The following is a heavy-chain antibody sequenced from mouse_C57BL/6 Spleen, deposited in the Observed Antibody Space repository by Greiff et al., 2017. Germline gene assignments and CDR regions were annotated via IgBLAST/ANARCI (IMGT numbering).Heavy chain of an antibody. J-gene: IGHJ2*01. V-gene: IGHV1-26*01. CDR1: GYTFTDYY. CDR3: ARAGYSGDY. Sequence: EVQLQQSGPELVKPGASVKISCKASGYTFTDYYMNWVKQSHGKSLEWIGDINPNNGGTSYNQKFKGKATLTVDKSSSTAYMELRSLTSEDSAVYYCARAGYSGDYWGQGTTLTVSS. D-gene: IGHD2-3*01. CDR2: INPNNGGT.